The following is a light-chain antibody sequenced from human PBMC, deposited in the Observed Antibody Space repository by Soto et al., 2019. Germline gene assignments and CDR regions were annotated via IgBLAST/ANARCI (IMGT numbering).Light chain of an antibody. J-gene: IGKJ1*01. V-gene: IGKV1-5*01. CDR1: QSISRW. Sequence: DIQMTQSPSTLSASVGDRVTITCRASQSISRWLAWYQQTPGKAPKLLIYDAFSLKSGVPSRFSGYGSGTEFTLTINSLQPDDFATYYCQQYYSYSPRPFGQGTKVEVK. CDR3: QQYYSYSPRP. CDR2: DAF.